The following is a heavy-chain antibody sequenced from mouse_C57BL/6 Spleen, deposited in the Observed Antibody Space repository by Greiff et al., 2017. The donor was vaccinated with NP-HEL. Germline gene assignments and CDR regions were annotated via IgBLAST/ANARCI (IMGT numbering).Heavy chain of an antibody. CDR1: GFTFSNYW. V-gene: IGHV6-3*01. CDR3: TGGYYDYYVYYFDY. Sequence: EVKLEESGGGLVQPGGSMKLSCVASGFTFSNYWMNWVRQSPEKGLEWVAQIRLKSDNYATHYAESVKGRFTISRDDSKSSVYLQMNNLRAEDTGIYYCTGGYYDYYVYYFDYWGQCTTLTVSS. CDR2: IRLKSDNYAT. D-gene: IGHD2-4*01. J-gene: IGHJ2*01.